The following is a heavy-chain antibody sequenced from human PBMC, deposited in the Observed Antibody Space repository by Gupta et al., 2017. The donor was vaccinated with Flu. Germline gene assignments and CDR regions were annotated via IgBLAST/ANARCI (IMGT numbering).Heavy chain of an antibody. J-gene: IGHJ6*02. CDR1: GYTFTSYA. Sequence: QVQLVQSGAEVKKPGASVKVSCKASGYTFTSYAIHWVRQVPGKRLEWLGWINARNGNTQYSQKFQGRVTITRDTSASTAYMEVTRLRFEDTAVYFCAREGPNSSGWSFYYRYGMDVWGQGTTVTVSS. CDR3: AREGPNSSGWSFYYRYGMDV. D-gene: IGHD6-19*01. V-gene: IGHV1-3*01. CDR2: INARNGNT.